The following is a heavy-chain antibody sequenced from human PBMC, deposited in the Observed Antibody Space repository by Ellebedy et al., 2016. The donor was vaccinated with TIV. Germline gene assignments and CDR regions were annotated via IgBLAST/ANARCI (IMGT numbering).Heavy chain of an antibody. J-gene: IGHJ5*02. CDR3: ARGAWFDP. Sequence: SVKVSXXASGYTFTSYYMHWVRQAPGQGLEWMGGIIPIFGTANYAQKFQGRVTITADESTSTAYMELSSLRSEDTAVYYCARGAWFDPWGQGTLVTVSS. CDR1: GYTFTSYY. V-gene: IGHV1-69*13. CDR2: IIPIFGTA.